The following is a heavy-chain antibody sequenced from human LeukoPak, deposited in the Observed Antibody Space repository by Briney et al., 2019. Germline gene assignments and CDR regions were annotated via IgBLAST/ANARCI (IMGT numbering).Heavy chain of an antibody. Sequence: PGGSLRLSCAASGFTVSSNYMSWVRQAPGKGLEWVSGISWNSGSIGYADSVKGRFTISRDNAKNSLYLQMNSLRAEDMALYYCAKDIGYSSVGGAFDIWGQGTMVTVSS. J-gene: IGHJ3*02. CDR1: GFTVSSNY. CDR2: ISWNSGSI. V-gene: IGHV3-9*03. D-gene: IGHD6-19*01. CDR3: AKDIGYSSVGGAFDI.